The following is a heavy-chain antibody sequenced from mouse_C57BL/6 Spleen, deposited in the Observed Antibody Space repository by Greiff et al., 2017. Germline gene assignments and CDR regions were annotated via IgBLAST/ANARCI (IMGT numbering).Heavy chain of an antibody. J-gene: IGHJ1*03. CDR3: ARGGYSNYRWYFDV. Sequence: QVQLQQSGAELVRPGSSVKLSCKASGYTFTSYWMHWVKQRPIQGLEWIGNIDPSDSETHYNQKFKDKATLTVAKSSSTAYMQLSSLTSEDSAVYYCARGGYSNYRWYFDVWGTGTTVTVSS. CDR2: IDPSDSET. D-gene: IGHD2-5*01. CDR1: GYTFTSYW. V-gene: IGHV1-52*01.